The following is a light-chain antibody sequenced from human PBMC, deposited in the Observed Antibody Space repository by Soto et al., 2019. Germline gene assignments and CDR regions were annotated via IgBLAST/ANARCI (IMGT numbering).Light chain of an antibody. CDR3: SSYGGTNNLL. CDR1: SSDVGGYKY. J-gene: IGLJ2*01. V-gene: IGLV2-8*01. CDR2: EVH. Sequence: QSVLTQPPSASGSPGQSVTISCTGTSSDVGGYKYVSCYQQHPGKAPKLMIFEVHKRPSGVPDRFSGSKSGNTASLTVSGLQAEDEADYYCSSYGGTNNLLFGGGTKLTVL.